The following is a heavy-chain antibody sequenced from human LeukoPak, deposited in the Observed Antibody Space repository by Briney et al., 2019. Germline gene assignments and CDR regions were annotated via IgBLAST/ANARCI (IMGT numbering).Heavy chain of an antibody. V-gene: IGHV4-4*09. CDR1: GGSISGSY. D-gene: IGHD1/OR15-1a*01. J-gene: IGHJ3*02. Sequence: SETLSLTCTVSGGSISGSYWSWIRQPPGKGLEWIGYIYTSGSTNSNPSLKSRVTISGDTSNNQFSLRLSSITATDTAVYYCARHAHWKNHAFDIWGQGTMVAVSS. CDR3: ARHAHWKNHAFDI. CDR2: IYTSGST.